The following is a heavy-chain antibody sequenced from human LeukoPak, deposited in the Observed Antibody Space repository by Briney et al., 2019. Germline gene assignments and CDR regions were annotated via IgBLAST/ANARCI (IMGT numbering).Heavy chain of an antibody. J-gene: IGHJ5*02. Sequence: SETLSLTCAVSGGSISSGGYSWSWLRQPPGKGLEWIGYIYHSGSTYYNPSLKSRVTISVDRSKNQFSLKLSSVTAADTAVYYCARGKLWFGELFGNWFDPWGQGTRVTVSS. CDR2: IYHSGST. CDR3: ARGKLWFGELFGNWFDP. CDR1: GGSISSGGYS. V-gene: IGHV4-30-2*01. D-gene: IGHD3-10*01.